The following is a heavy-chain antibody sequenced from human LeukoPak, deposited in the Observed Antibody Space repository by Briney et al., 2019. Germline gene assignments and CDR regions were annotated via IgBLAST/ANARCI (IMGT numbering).Heavy chain of an antibody. J-gene: IGHJ4*02. CDR1: GFTFSIYE. CDR3: ALLAVASDFDY. D-gene: IGHD6-19*01. CDR2: IGSSGTTI. V-gene: IGHV3-48*03. Sequence: PGGSLRLSCAVSGFTFSIYEMNWVRQAPGKRLEWVSNIGSSGTTIYYADSVKGRFTISRDNARNSLYLQMNSLRVEDTAVYYCALLAVASDFDYWGQGALVTVSS.